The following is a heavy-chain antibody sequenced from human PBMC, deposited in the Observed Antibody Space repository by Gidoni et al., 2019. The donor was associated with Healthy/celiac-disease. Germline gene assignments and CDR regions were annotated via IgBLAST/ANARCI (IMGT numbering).Heavy chain of an antibody. CDR2: RNTNSGNT. D-gene: IGHD3-3*01. CDR1: GYTFTSYD. V-gene: IGHV1-8*01. CDR3: ARVGRSTIFGFLYYGMDV. J-gene: IGHJ6*02. Sequence: QVQLVQSGAEVKKPGASVKVSCKASGYTFTSYDINWVRQATGQGLEWIGWRNTNSGNTGYAQKFQGRVTMTRNTSISTAYMELSSLRSEDTAVYYCARVGRSTIFGFLYYGMDVWGQGTTVTVSS.